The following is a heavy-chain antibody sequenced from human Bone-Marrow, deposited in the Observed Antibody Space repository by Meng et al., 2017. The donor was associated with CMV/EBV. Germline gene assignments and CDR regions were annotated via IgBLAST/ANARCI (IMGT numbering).Heavy chain of an antibody. D-gene: IGHD7-27*01. CDR3: TRDPGAYFDY. V-gene: IGHV3-49*04. Sequence: GESLKISCTASGFTFGSFAMSWVRQAPGKGLEWVGFIRSKIYGGTTEYAASVKGRFTISRDDSKSIAYRQMNSLKSEDTAVYYCTRDPGAYFDYWGQGTLVTVSS. J-gene: IGHJ4*02. CDR2: IRSKIYGGTT. CDR1: GFTFGSFA.